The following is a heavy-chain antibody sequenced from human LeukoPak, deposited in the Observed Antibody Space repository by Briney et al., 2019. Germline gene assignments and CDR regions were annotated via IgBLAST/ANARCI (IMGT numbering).Heavy chain of an antibody. CDR2: IYYSGST. D-gene: IGHD6-19*01. V-gene: IGHV4-39*07. J-gene: IGHJ3*02. Sequence: KPSETLSLTCTVSGGSISSSSYYWGWIRQPPGKGLEWIGSIYYSGSTYYNPSLKSRVTISVDTSKNQFSLKLSSVTAADTAVYYCARNLLIAVADTYHDAFDIWGQGTMVTVSS. CDR1: GGSISSSSYY. CDR3: ARNLLIAVADTYHDAFDI.